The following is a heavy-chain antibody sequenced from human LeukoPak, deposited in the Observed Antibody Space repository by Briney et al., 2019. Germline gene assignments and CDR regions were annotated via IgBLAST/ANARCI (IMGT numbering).Heavy chain of an antibody. D-gene: IGHD6-19*01. CDR3: ARGGPSIAVAGTDSDY. V-gene: IGHV3-30*01. CDR1: GFTFSSYA. Sequence: GGSLRLSYAASGFTFSSYAMHWVRQAPGKGLEWVAVISYDGSNKYYADSVKGRFTISRDNSKNTLYLQMNSLRAEDTAVYYCARGGPSIAVAGTDSDYWGQGTLVTVSS. J-gene: IGHJ4*02. CDR2: ISYDGSNK.